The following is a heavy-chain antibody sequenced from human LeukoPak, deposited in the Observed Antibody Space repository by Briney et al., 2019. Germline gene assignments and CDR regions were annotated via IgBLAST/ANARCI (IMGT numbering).Heavy chain of an antibody. Sequence: SETLSLTCTVSGDSISSYYWSWIRQPPGKGLEWIGDIYYSGNTKYNPSLKSRVTISVDTSKNQISLKLNSVTAADTAVYYCARAFSGSGSYYSEMLYYYYYMDVWGKGTTVTISS. CDR2: IYYSGNT. D-gene: IGHD3-10*01. V-gene: IGHV4-59*01. CDR1: GDSISSYY. CDR3: ARAFSGSGSYYSEMLYYYYYMDV. J-gene: IGHJ6*03.